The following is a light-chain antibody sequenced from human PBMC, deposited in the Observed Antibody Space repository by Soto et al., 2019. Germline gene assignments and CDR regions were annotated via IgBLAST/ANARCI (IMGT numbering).Light chain of an antibody. CDR2: DVT. J-gene: IGLJ2*01. CDR1: SSDVGAYNY. CDR3: SSYATSSTLVV. V-gene: IGLV2-14*01. Sequence: QAVVTQPASVSGSPGQSITISCTGTSSDVGAYNYVSWYQQHPGKAPKLMIYDVTYRPSGVSNRFSGSKSGNTASLTISGLQAEDEADYYCSSYATSSTLVVFGGGTKLTVL.